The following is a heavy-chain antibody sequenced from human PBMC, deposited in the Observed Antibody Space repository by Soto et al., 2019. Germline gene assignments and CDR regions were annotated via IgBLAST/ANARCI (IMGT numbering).Heavy chain of an antibody. CDR1: GYKVSTWHNFTSYW. D-gene: IGHD3-3*01. V-gene: IGHV5-51*01. Sequence: PGESLKICCMGSGYKVSTWHNFTSYWIAWVRQMPGEGLEWMGIIYPGDSDTTYSPSFQGQVTISADKSINTVYLQWSSLKASDTATYYCARLGFDYDFLSGYYNVHHYYGIDVWGQGTTVTVSS. J-gene: IGHJ6*02. CDR2: IYPGDSDT. CDR3: ARLGFDYDFLSGYYNVHHYYGIDV.